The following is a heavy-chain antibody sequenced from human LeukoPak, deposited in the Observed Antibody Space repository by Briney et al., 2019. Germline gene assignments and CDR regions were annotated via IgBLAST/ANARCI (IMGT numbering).Heavy chain of an antibody. Sequence: ASVKVSCKASGYTFTGYFMHWVRQAPGQGLEWMGWINPNSGGTNYAQKFQGRVTMTRDTSISAAYMELSRLRSDDTAVYYCASSIVYCSSTSCYFNWGQGTLVTVSS. D-gene: IGHD2-2*01. CDR2: INPNSGGT. CDR3: ASSIVYCSSTSCYFN. J-gene: IGHJ4*02. CDR1: GYTFTGYF. V-gene: IGHV1-2*02.